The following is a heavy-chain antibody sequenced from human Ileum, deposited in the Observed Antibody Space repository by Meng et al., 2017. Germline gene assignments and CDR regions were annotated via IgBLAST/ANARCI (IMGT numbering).Heavy chain of an antibody. CDR3: ARGVVTYYDSSTLTWFDP. Sequence: QGRRQESGPGLVKPSQTLSLTCTVSGGSISGGHYFWSWIRQHPEKGLEWIGYIYHSGVTYYSPSLKSRLTISVDTSKNQFSLKLSSVTAADTAIYYCARGVVTYYDSSTLTWFDPWGQGALVTVSS. V-gene: IGHV4-31*03. J-gene: IGHJ5*02. D-gene: IGHD3-22*01. CDR2: IYHSGVT. CDR1: GGSISGGHYF.